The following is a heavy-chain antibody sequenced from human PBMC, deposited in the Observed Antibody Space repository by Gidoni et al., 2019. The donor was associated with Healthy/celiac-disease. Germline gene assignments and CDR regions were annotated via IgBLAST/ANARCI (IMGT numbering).Heavy chain of an antibody. Sequence: GIGLEWVAVIWYDGSNKYYADSVKGRFTISRDNSKNTLYLQMNSLRAEDTAVYYCARDQLYDFWSGQKDYYYGMDVWGQGTTVTVSS. CDR2: IWYDGSNK. J-gene: IGHJ6*02. CDR3: ARDQLYDFWSGQKDYYYGMDV. D-gene: IGHD3-3*01. V-gene: IGHV3-33*01.